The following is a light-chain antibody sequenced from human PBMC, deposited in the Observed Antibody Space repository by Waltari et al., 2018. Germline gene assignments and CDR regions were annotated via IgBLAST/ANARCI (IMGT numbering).Light chain of an antibody. CDR3: QQYGSSPRHT. CDR1: QTVISSY. CDR2: ETS. V-gene: IGKV3-20*01. Sequence: EIVLTQSPGTLSLSPGERVTLSCRASQTVISSYLAWYQQKPGQAPRLLIYETSSRATGIPDRFSGSRSGTDFTLTISRLEPEDSAVYYCQQYGSSPRHTFGQGTKLEIK. J-gene: IGKJ2*01.